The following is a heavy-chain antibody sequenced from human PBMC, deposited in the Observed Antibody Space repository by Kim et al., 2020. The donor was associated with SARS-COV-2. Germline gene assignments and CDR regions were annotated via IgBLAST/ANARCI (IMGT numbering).Heavy chain of an antibody. J-gene: IGHJ4*02. CDR2: INHSGST. Sequence: SETLSLTCAVYGGSFSGYYWSWIRQPPGKGLEWIGEINHSGSTNYNPSLKSRVTISVDTSKNQFSLKLSSVTAADTAVYYCARGGRGYDYPRGMVYWGQGTLVTVSS. CDR1: GGSFSGYY. D-gene: IGHD5-12*01. CDR3: ARGGRGYDYPRGMVY. V-gene: IGHV4-34*01.